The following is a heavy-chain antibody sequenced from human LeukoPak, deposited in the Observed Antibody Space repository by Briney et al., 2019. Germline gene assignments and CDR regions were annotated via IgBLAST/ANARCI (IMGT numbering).Heavy chain of an antibody. Sequence: PSETLSLTCTVSGGSISSSSYYWGWIRQPPGKGLEWIGSIYYSGSTYYNPSLKSRVTISVDTSQNQFSLKLSSVTAADTAVYYCARQGRRGEYCSSTSCYQLRTFDYWGQGTLVTVSS. V-gene: IGHV4-39*01. CDR1: GGSISSSSYY. D-gene: IGHD2-2*01. CDR3: ARQGRRGEYCSSTSCYQLRTFDY. CDR2: IYYSGST. J-gene: IGHJ4*02.